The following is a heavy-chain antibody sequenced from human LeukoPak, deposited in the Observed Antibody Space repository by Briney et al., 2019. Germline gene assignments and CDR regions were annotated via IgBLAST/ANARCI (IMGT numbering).Heavy chain of an antibody. CDR3: AILAGNPY. J-gene: IGHJ4*02. Sequence: GRSLRLSCAASGFTFSSYAMSWVRQAPGKGLEWVSSITGSADNTYYADSVKGRFTISRDNSKNTLYLQMNSLRAEDTAVYYCAILAGNPYWGPGTLVTVSS. CDR2: ITGSADNT. D-gene: IGHD2-21*01. V-gene: IGHV3-23*01. CDR1: GFTFSSYA.